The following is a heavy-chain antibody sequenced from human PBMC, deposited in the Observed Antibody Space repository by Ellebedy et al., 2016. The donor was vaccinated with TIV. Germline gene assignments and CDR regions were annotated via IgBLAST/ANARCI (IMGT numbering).Heavy chain of an antibody. Sequence: GESLKISCAASGFTFNSYAMSWVRQAPGKGLEWVSTISHTGSRTYYANSVEGRFIISRDNSKRTLYLQMNSLRAEDTAVYYCAKDQVGGDGKWVFDMWGQGTMVTVSS. CDR2: ISHTGSRT. J-gene: IGHJ3*02. CDR1: GFTFNSYA. D-gene: IGHD3-16*01. CDR3: AKDQVGGDGKWVFDM. V-gene: IGHV3-23*01.